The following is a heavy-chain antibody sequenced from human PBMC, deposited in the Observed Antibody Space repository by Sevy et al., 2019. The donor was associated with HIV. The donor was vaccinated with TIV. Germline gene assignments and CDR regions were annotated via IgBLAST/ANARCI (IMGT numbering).Heavy chain of an antibody. V-gene: IGHV6-1*01. Sequence: QSQTLSLTCAISGDSVSSISAAWNWIRQSPSRGLEWLGRTYYRSKWYNDYAVSVKSRITINPDTSKNQVSLQLNSVTPEDTAIYYCARDGLTYGGMDVWGQGTMVTVSS. CDR2: TYYRSKWYN. D-gene: IGHD1-20*01. J-gene: IGHJ6*02. CDR3: ARDGLTYGGMDV. CDR1: GDSVSSISAA.